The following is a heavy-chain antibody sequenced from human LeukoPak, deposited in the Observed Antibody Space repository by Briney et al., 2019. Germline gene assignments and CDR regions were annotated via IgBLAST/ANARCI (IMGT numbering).Heavy chain of an antibody. D-gene: IGHD6-13*01. V-gene: IGHV4-39*01. CDR1: GGSISSSSSY. Sequence: SETLSLTCTVSGGSISSSSSYWGWIRQAPGKGLEWIGSMYYSGSTYYNPSLKSRVTISVDTSKNRFSLKLSSVTAADTAVYYCARLRAAAGTWAFDYWGQGTLVIVSS. CDR3: ARLRAAAGTWAFDY. J-gene: IGHJ4*02. CDR2: MYYSGST.